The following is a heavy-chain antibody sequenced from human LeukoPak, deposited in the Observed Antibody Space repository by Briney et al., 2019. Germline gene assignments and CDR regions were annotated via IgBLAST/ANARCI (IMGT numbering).Heavy chain of an antibody. J-gene: IGHJ3*01. D-gene: IGHD3-22*01. CDR1: GGSISSGDYY. CDR2: IYYTGST. CDR3: ARDNYDSSGYYEHALDL. Sequence: SETLSLTCTVSGGSISSGDYYWTWIRQPPGKGLEWIAYIYYTGSTYYNPSHKSRVTISVDTSKNQFSLKMTSLTAADTAVYYCARDNYDSSGYYEHALDLWGQGTMVTVSS. V-gene: IGHV4-30-4*01.